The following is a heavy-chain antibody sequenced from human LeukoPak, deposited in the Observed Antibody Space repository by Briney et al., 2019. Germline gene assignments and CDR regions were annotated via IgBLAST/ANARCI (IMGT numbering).Heavy chain of an antibody. CDR2: IYYSGST. J-gene: IGHJ4*02. V-gene: IGHV4-59*12. CDR1: GGSISSYY. D-gene: IGHD2-2*01. CDR3: ARLSADSSSSRGFDY. Sequence: PSETLSLTCTVSGGSISSYYWSWIRQPPGKGLGWIGYIYYSGSTNYNPSLKSRVTMSVDTSKNQFSLKLSSVTAADTAVYYCARLSADSSSSRGFDYWGQGTLVTVSS.